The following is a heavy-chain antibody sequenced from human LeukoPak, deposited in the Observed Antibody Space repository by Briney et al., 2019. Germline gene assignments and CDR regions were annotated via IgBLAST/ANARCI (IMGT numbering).Heavy chain of an antibody. D-gene: IGHD6-19*01. CDR1: GFTFSSYW. CDR3: ARVASSGRILYYYYCYGMDV. Sequence: GSLRLSCAASGFTFSSYWMSWVRQAPGKGLEWVANIKQDGSEKYYVDSVKGRFTISRDNAKNSLYLQMNSLRAEDTAVYYCARVASSGRILYYYYCYGMDVWGQGTTVTVSS. V-gene: IGHV3-7*01. J-gene: IGHJ6*02. CDR2: IKQDGSEK.